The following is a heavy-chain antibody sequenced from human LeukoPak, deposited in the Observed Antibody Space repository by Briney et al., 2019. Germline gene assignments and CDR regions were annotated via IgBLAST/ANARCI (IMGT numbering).Heavy chain of an antibody. CDR2: IYYSGST. CDR1: GGSISSGGYY. J-gene: IGHJ5*02. Sequence: SGTLSLTCTVSGGSISSGGYYWSWIRQHPGKGLEWIGYIYYSGSTYYNPSLKSRVTISVDTSKNQFSLKLSSVTAADTAVYYCAREPRAYCGGDCPNWFDPWGQGTLVTVSS. D-gene: IGHD2-21*02. V-gene: IGHV4-31*03. CDR3: AREPRAYCGGDCPNWFDP.